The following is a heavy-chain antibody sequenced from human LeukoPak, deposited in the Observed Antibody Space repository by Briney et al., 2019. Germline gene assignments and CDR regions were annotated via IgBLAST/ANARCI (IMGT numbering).Heavy chain of an antibody. CDR2: ISSSSRYI. Sequence: PGGSLRLSCAASGFTFSSYSMNWVRQAPGKGLEWVSSISSSSRYIYYADSVKGRFTISRDNAKNSLYLQMNSLRAEDTAVYYCARDGTDLRFVCGGSSTSCMSCDYCGQGTLVTVSS. V-gene: IGHV3-21*01. CDR3: ARDGTDLRFVCGGSSTSCMSCDY. J-gene: IGHJ4*02. D-gene: IGHD2-2*01. CDR1: GFTFSSYS.